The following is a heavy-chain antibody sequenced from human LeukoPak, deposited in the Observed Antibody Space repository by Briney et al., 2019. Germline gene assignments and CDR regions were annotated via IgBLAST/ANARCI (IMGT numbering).Heavy chain of an antibody. Sequence: AGGSLRLSCAASAFTFSSYALHWVRQAPGKGLEWVAVISFDGSNKYYADSVKGRFTISRDNSKNTLYLQMNSLRAEDTAVYYCARALGYSYGYDAFDIWGQGTMVTVSS. D-gene: IGHD5-18*01. V-gene: IGHV3-33*08. CDR2: ISFDGSNK. CDR1: AFTFSSYA. CDR3: ARALGYSYGYDAFDI. J-gene: IGHJ3*02.